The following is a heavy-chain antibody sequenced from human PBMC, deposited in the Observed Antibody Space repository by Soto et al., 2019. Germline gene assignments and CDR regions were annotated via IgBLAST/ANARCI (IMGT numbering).Heavy chain of an antibody. D-gene: IGHD2-15*01. Sequence: QVQLVESGGGVVQPGRSLRLSCAASGFTFSSYAMHWVRQAPGKGLEWVAVISYDGSNKYYADSVKGRFTISRDNSKNTLYLQMNSLRAEDTAVYYCARDTGAVVVAARAGPRSWGQGTLVTVSS. CDR2: ISYDGSNK. CDR3: ARDTGAVVVAARAGPRS. J-gene: IGHJ5*02. V-gene: IGHV3-30-3*01. CDR1: GFTFSSYA.